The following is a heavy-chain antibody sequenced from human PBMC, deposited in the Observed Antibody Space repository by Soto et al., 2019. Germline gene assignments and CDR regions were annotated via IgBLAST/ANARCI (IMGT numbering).Heavy chain of an antibody. D-gene: IGHD3-10*01. CDR3: ATEDYYGSGTTYYYYYMDV. J-gene: IGHJ6*03. V-gene: IGHV1-69*02. CDR1: GGTFSSYT. CDR2: IIPILGIA. Sequence: QGQLVQSGAEVKKPGSSVKVSCKASGGTFSSYTISWVRQAPGQGLEWMGRIIPILGIANYAQKFQGRVTITADKSTSTAYMELSSLRSEDTAVYYCATEDYYGSGTTYYYYYMDVWGKGTTVTVSS.